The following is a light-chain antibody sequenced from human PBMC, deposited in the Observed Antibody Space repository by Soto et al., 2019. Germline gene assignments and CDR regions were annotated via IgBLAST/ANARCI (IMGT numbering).Light chain of an antibody. CDR2: EVS. J-gene: IGLJ1*01. CDR3: SSYTSSSRV. CDR1: SSDVGGYNY. V-gene: IGLV2-14*01. Sequence: QSVLTQPASVSGSPGQSITISCTGTSSDVGGYNYDSWYQQHPGKAPKLMIYEVSNRPSGISNRFSGSKSGNTASLTISGLQAEDEADYYCSSYTSSSRVFGTGTKVTVL.